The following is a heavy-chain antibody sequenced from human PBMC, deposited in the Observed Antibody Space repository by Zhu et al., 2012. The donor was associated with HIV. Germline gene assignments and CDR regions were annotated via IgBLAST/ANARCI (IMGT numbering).Heavy chain of an antibody. CDR3: ARHSWTATDYFDY. CDR1: GSSIISTYY. J-gene: IGHJ4*02. V-gene: IGHV4-38-2*01. CDR2: IYHSETT. D-gene: IGHD3-3*02. Sequence: QVQLQESGPGLVKPSETLSLTCAVSGSSIISTYYWGWIWQPPGKGLEWIGSIYHSETTYYNPSLKSRVTISIDTANNQFSLKLSSVTAADTAVYYCARHSWTATDYFDYWGQGTLVTVSS.